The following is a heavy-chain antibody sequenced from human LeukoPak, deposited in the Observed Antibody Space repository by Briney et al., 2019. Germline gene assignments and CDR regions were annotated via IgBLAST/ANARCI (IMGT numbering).Heavy chain of an antibody. CDR1: GGSFSGYY. V-gene: IGHV4-34*01. D-gene: IGHD2-2*01. CDR3: ARLRYCSSTSCYQD. J-gene: IGHJ4*02. Sequence: SETLSLTCAVYGGSFSGYYWSWIRQPPGKGLEWIGEINHSGSTNYNPSLKSRVTISVDTSKNQFSLKLSSVTAADTAVYYCARLRYCSSTSCYQDWGQGTLVTVSS. CDR2: INHSGST.